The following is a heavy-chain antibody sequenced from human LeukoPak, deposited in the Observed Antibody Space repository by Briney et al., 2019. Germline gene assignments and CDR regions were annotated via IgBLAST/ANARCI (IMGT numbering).Heavy chain of an antibody. Sequence: SETLSLTCTVSGGSISSYYWSWIRQPAGKGLESIGHISTSGSTNYNPSLKSRVTISVDTSKNQFSLKLSSVTAADTAVYYCARQEQQLIYNWFDPWGQGTLVTVSS. D-gene: IGHD6-13*01. CDR3: ARQEQQLIYNWFDP. CDR1: GGSISSYY. J-gene: IGHJ5*02. V-gene: IGHV4-4*07. CDR2: ISTSGST.